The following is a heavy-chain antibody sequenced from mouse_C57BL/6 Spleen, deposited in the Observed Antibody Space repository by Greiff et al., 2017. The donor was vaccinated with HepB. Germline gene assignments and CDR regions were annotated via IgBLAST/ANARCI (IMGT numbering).Heavy chain of an antibody. CDR1: GYTFTDYY. V-gene: IGHV1-26*01. J-gene: IGHJ4*01. Sequence: VQLQQSGPELVKPGASVKISCKASGYTFTDYYMNWVKQSHGKSLEWIGDINPNNGGTSYNQKFKGKATLTVDKSSSTAYMELRSLTSEDSAVYYCARGTAQAPWAMDYWGQGTSVTVSS. CDR2: INPNNGGT. CDR3: ARGTAQAPWAMDY. D-gene: IGHD3-2*02.